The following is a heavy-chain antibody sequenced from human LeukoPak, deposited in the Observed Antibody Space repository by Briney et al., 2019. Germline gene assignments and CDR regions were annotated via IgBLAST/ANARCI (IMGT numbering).Heavy chain of an antibody. D-gene: IGHD6-13*01. CDR2: ISSNGGST. Sequence: GGSLRLSCSASGFTFSNYAMHWVRQAPGKGLEYVSLISSNGGSTYYADSVKGRFTISRDNSKNTLYLEMSSLRVEDTAGYYCVKGLPGYGGHLDYWGQGTLVTVSS. V-gene: IGHV3-64D*06. J-gene: IGHJ4*02. CDR1: GFTFSNYA. CDR3: VKGLPGYGGHLDY.